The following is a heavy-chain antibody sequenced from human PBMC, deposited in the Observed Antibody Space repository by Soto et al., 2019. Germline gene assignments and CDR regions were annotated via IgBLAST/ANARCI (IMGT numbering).Heavy chain of an antibody. CDR3: TTREYSNRDYYYYYGMDV. V-gene: IGHV3-23*01. CDR1: GFTFSSYA. D-gene: IGHD4-4*01. CDR2: ISGSGGST. Sequence: PGGSLRLSCAASGFTFSSYAMSWVRQAPGKGLEWVSAISGSGGSTYYADSVKGRFTISRDNSKNTLYLQMNSLKTEDTAVYYCTTREYSNRDYYYYYGMDVWGQGTTVTVSS. J-gene: IGHJ6*02.